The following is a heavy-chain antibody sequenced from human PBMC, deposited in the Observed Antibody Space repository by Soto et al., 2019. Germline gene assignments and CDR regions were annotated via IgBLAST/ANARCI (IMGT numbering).Heavy chain of an antibody. J-gene: IGHJ4*02. V-gene: IGHV3-30*18. CDR3: TKAIYDTGVDDY. Sequence: QVQVVESGGGVVQPGTSLRLSCVASGFSFKSYGMHWVRQAPGKGLEWVALISNDGSNRYYEDSVKGRFTVSRDNSKNTESMQINSLRPEDTALYYCTKAIYDTGVDDYWGQGTHVIVSS. D-gene: IGHD7-27*01. CDR2: ISNDGSNR. CDR1: GFSFKSYG.